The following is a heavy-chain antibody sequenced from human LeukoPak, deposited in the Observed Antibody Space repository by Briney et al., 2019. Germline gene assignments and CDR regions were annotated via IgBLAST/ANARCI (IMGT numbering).Heavy chain of an antibody. CDR3: ARVDCSGGSCYAFDI. CDR1: VGSASSGSYY. V-gene: IGHV4-61*01. Sequence: SETLSLTCALSVGSASSGSYYWNCIRQPPGKVLEWIGYLYYSGRTNYSPSLRSRVTISVDRSKNQFSLKLSSVTAADTAVYYCARVDCSGGSCYAFDIWGQGTMVTVSS. D-gene: IGHD2-15*01. CDR2: LYYSGRT. J-gene: IGHJ3*02.